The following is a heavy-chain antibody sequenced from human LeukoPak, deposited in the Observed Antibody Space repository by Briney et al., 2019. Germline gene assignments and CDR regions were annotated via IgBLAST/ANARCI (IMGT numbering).Heavy chain of an antibody. V-gene: IGHV4-59*08. D-gene: IGHD6-13*01. J-gene: IGHJ4*02. CDR1: VGSISSYY. Sequence: HWEALSLTCTVSVGSISSYYWSWLRQPPGKGLELIGYNDYSGSTNYTPSLKSRVTISVDTAKNQFYLKLSSVTAADTAVYYCARLPMQQLDPYYFDYWGQGTLVTVSS. CDR2: NDYSGST. CDR3: ARLPMQQLDPYYFDY.